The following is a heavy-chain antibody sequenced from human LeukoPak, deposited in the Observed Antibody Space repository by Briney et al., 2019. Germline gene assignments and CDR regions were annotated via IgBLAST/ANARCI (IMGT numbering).Heavy chain of an antibody. Sequence: SETLSLTCTVSGGSRSRYYWSWIRQPPGKGLVWIGYVYNSEYTSYNPSLKSRVSISFDTSNNQFSLRLTSVTAAHQCIYYCARNFVSGGSYLFDYWGQGTLVTVSS. V-gene: IGHV4-59*08. D-gene: IGHD6-19*01. CDR2: VYNSEYT. CDR1: GGSRSRYY. J-gene: IGHJ4*02. CDR3: ARNFVSGGSYLFDY.